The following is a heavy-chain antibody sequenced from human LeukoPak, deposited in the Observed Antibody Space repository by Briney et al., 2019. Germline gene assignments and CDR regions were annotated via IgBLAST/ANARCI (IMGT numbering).Heavy chain of an antibody. D-gene: IGHD2-2*01. CDR1: GFTFSSYA. Sequence: GGSLRLSCAASGFTFSSYAMSWVRQAPGKGLEWVSAISGSGGSTYYADSVKGRFTISRDNSKNTLYLQMNSLRAEDTAVYYCATRDPLYRSSTSCSAPWGQGTLVTVSS. CDR2: ISGSGGST. V-gene: IGHV3-23*01. CDR3: ATRDPLYRSSTSCSAP. J-gene: IGHJ5*02.